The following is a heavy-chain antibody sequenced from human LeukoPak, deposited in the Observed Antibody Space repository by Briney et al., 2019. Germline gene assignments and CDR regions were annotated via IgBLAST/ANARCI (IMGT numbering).Heavy chain of an antibody. D-gene: IGHD1-26*01. J-gene: IGHJ1*01. CDR2: INWNGGST. V-gene: IGHV3-20*04. CDR3: ATYSGSYLSEYFQH. Sequence: GGSLRLSCAASGFIFDDYGMSWVRQAPGKGLEWVSGINWNGGSTGYADSVKGRFTISRDNAKNSLYLQMKSLRAEDTALYYCATYSGSYLSEYFQHWGQGTLVTVSS. CDR1: GFIFDDYG.